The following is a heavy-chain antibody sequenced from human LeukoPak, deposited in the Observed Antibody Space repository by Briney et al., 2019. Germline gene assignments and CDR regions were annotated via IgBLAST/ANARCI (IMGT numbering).Heavy chain of an antibody. J-gene: IGHJ4*02. Sequence: GGSLRLSCAASGFTFSSNAMSWVRQAPGKGLEWVSAIRGSGGGTYYADSVKGRFTISRDNSKNTLYLQMNSLRAEDTAVYYCAEVRSDYYDILTGNYNPLFDYWGQGTLVTVPS. CDR1: GFTFSSNA. V-gene: IGHV3-23*01. CDR3: AEVRSDYYDILTGNYNPLFDY. CDR2: IRGSGGGT. D-gene: IGHD3-9*01.